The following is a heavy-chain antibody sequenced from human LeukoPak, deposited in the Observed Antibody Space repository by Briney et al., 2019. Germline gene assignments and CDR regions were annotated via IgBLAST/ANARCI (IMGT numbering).Heavy chain of an antibody. CDR1: GGPISSSSYY. CDR3: ARHPTERRYYYDSSGTGGAFDI. J-gene: IGHJ3*02. Sequence: SETLSLTCTVSGGPISSSSYYWGWIRQPPGKGLEWIGSIYYSGSTYYNPSLKSRVTISVDTSKNQFSLKLSSVTAADTAVYYCARHPTERRYYYDSSGTGGAFDIWGQGTMVTVSS. CDR2: IYYSGST. D-gene: IGHD3-22*01. V-gene: IGHV4-39*01.